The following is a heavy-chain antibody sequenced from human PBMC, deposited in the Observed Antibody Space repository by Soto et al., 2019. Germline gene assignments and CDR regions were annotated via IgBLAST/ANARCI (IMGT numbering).Heavy chain of an antibody. CDR1: GGTFSSYT. CDR2: IIPILGIA. J-gene: IGHJ4*02. D-gene: IGHD3-3*01. CDR3: ATVGYYSQLHLSSFDY. V-gene: IGHV1-69*02. Sequence: SAKVSCKASGGTFSSYTISWVRQAPGQGLEWMGRIIPILGIANYAQKFQGRVTITADKSTNTAYMELSSLRSEDTAVYYCATVGYYSQLHLSSFDYWGQGTLVTVSS.